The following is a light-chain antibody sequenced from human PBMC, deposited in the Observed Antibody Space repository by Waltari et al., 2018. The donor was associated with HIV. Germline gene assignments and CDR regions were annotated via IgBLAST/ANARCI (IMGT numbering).Light chain of an antibody. CDR1: QTVSNNY. V-gene: IGKV3-20*01. CDR3: QQYVTTLYS. CDR2: GAS. Sequence: EIVLTQSPGTLSLSPGGRATLSCRASQTVSNNYLAWYYQKPGQAPRLLIYGASTRATGIPDRFSGSGSGTEFTLTISRLEPEDFAVYYCQQYVTTLYSFGQGTKLEIK. J-gene: IGKJ2*03.